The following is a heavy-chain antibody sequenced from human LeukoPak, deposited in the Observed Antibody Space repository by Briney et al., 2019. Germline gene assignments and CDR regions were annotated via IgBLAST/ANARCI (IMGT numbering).Heavy chain of an antibody. D-gene: IGHD6-6*01. CDR2: ISNSGGAT. Sequence: GGSLRLSCAASEFTFSSYAMNWVRQAPGKGLEWVSVISNSGGATYYADSVKGRFTISRDNSKNTLYLQMNSLRAEDTAVYYCARGRGFYSSSSGDYFDYWGQGTLVTVSS. J-gene: IGHJ4*02. V-gene: IGHV3-23*01. CDR1: EFTFSSYA. CDR3: ARGRGFYSSSSGDYFDY.